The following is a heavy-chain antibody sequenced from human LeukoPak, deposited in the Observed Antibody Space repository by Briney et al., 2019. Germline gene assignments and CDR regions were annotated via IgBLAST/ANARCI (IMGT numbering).Heavy chain of an antibody. J-gene: IGHJ4*02. CDR2: IRSSGDTK. D-gene: IGHD4-17*01. Sequence: GGSLRLSCVVSGFTFSRYSMNWVRQAPGKGLEWVSYIRSSGDTKYYADSVKGRFTISRDNAKSSLYLQMNSLRAEDTAVYYCAYGDRLFDYWGQGTLVTVSS. V-gene: IGHV3-48*04. CDR1: GFTFSRYS. CDR3: AYGDRLFDY.